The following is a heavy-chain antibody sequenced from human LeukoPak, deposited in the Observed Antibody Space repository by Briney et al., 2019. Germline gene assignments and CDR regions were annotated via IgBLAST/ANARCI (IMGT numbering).Heavy chain of an antibody. V-gene: IGHV4-39*01. D-gene: IGHD3-10*01. CDR1: GGSISSTSYH. Sequence: SETLSLTCTVSGGSISSTSYHWAWIRQPPGKGLEWIATVYYTGSAYYNPSLKSRVTISVDTSKNQFSLKLSSVTAADTAVYYCARQGVVRGGNWFDPWGQGTLVTVSS. J-gene: IGHJ5*02. CDR2: VYYTGSA. CDR3: ARQGVVRGGNWFDP.